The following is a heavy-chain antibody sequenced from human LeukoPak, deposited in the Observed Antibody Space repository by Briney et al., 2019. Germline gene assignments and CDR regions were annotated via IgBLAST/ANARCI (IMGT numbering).Heavy chain of an antibody. V-gene: IGHV4-39*06. D-gene: IGHD3-22*01. J-gene: IGHJ6*03. Sequence: PSETLSLTCTVSGGSISSSSYYWGWIRQPPGKGLEWIGSIYYSRSTYYNPSLKSRVTISVDTSKNQFALKLSSVTAADTAVYYCARRSAHDYYDSSGYYYHYYYYYMDVWGKGTTVTVSS. CDR3: ARRSAHDYYDSSGYYYHYYYYYMDV. CDR1: GGSISSSSYY. CDR2: IYYSRST.